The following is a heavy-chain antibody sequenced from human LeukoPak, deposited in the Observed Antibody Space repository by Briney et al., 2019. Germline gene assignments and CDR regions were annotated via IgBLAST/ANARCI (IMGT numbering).Heavy chain of an antibody. D-gene: IGHD2-15*01. V-gene: IGHV3-23*01. CDR3: AKSRVVDRRGYFDY. J-gene: IGHJ4*02. Sequence: GDSLRLSCVASGFTFNIYPMTWVRQSPEKGLEWVSTIGTGGDTYYADSVKGRFTISRDDSKNTLHLQMHSLGAEDTAVYYCAKSRVVDRRGYFDYWGQGTLVTVSS. CDR1: GFTFNIYP. CDR2: IGTGGDT.